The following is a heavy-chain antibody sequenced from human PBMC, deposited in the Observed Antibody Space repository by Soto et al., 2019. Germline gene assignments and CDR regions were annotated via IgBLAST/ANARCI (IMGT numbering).Heavy chain of an antibody. CDR2: ISYDGSNK. V-gene: IGHV3-30-3*01. J-gene: IGHJ6*02. D-gene: IGHD2-15*01. CDR1: GFTFSSYA. CDR3: ARDGGYAEHYYYYGMDV. Sequence: QVQLVESGGGVVQPGRSLRLSCAASGFTFSSYAMHWVRQAPGKGLEWVAVISYDGSNKYYADSVKGRFTISRDNSKNTLSLQMNSLRAEDTAVYYCARDGGYAEHYYYYGMDVWGQGTTVTVSS.